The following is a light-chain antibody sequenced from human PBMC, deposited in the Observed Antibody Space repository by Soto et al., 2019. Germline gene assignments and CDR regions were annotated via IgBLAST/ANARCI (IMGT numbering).Light chain of an antibody. V-gene: IGLV2-14*01. J-gene: IGLJ1*01. CDR3: SSFTSSSTYV. CDR2: DVN. CDR1: SSDVGIYNY. Sequence: QSALTQPASVSGSPGQSITLSCTGTSSDVGIYNYVSWYQQHPGKAPKLMIYDVNNRPSGISNRFSGSKSGNTASLTISGLQAEDEADYSCSSFTSSSTYVFGTGTKVTVL.